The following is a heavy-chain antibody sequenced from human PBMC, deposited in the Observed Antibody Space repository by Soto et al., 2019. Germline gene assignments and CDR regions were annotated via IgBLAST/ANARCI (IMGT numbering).Heavy chain of an antibody. CDR1: GYSFTSYW. CDR3: ERAGGSRRNYDFWSCYPWGVDYYYGMDA. J-gene: IGHJ6*02. Sequence: GESLEISCKGSGYSFTSYWVGWVRQMPGKGLDWRGIIYPGDSDTRYSASCQGQVTISADNSISTAYLQWSSLNASDNAMYYCERAGGSRRNYDFWSCYPWGVDYYYGMDAWGQGTMVTVSS. D-gene: IGHD3-3*01. V-gene: IGHV5-51*01. CDR2: IYPGDSDT.